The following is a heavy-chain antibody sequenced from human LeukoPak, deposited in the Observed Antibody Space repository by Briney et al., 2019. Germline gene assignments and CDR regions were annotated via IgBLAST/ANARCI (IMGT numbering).Heavy chain of an antibody. CDR3: ARVQGVYYYDSSGLDY. CDR1: GGSISSGDYY. Sequence: SQTLSLTCTVSGGSISSGDYYWSWIRQPPGKGLEWIGYIYYSGSTYYNPSLKSRVTISVDTSKNQFSLKLSSVTAADTAVYYCARVQGVYYYDSSGLDYWGQGTLVTVSS. CDR2: IYYSGST. V-gene: IGHV4-30-4*01. D-gene: IGHD3-22*01. J-gene: IGHJ4*02.